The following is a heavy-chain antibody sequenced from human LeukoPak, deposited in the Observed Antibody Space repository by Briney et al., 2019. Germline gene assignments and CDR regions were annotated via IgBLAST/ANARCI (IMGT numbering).Heavy chain of an antibody. CDR1: GFTFSTYA. D-gene: IGHD6-19*01. CDR2: ISYDASNK. V-gene: IGHV3-30-3*01. Sequence: GGSLRLSCAASGFTFSTYAMHWVRQSPGKGLEWVAVISYDASNKYYADSVKGRFTISRDNSKNTLYLQMNSLRAEDTAVYYCASLGYSSGWWGDYWGQGTLVTVSS. J-gene: IGHJ4*02. CDR3: ASLGYSSGWWGDY.